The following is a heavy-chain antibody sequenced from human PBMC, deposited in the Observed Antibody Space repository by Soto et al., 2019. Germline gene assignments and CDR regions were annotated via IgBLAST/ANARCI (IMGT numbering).Heavy chain of an antibody. Sequence: QVQLQESGPGLVKPSQTLSLTCTVSGGSISSGGYYWSWIRQHPGKGLEWIGYIYYSGSTYYNPSLKSLFTISVDTSKNQFSLKLSSVTAADTAVYYCARDPADYGDPVRWFDPWGQGTLVTVSS. CDR1: GGSISSGGYY. V-gene: IGHV4-31*01. D-gene: IGHD4-17*01. CDR3: ARDPADYGDPVRWFDP. CDR2: IYYSGST. J-gene: IGHJ5*02.